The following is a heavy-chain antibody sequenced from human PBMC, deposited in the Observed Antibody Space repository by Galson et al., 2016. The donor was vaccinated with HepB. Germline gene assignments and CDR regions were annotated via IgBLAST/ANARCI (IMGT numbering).Heavy chain of an antibody. CDR2: TSGGGDST. CDR3: AKGNIDYLPAAPYA. D-gene: IGHD2-2*01. V-gene: IGHV3-23*01. Sequence: SMIPSCAASGFTCSSSAMSWFRQAPGKRLDWVSSTSGGGDSTFYSASVKGRFSISRDNSKDTLYLQLNSLRADDTAVYYCAKGNIDYLPAAPYAWGQGTLVTVSS. J-gene: IGHJ5*02. CDR1: GFTCSSSA.